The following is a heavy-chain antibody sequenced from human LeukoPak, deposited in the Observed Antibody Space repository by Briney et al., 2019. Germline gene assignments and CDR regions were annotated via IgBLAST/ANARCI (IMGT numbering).Heavy chain of an antibody. Sequence: PGGSLRLSCAASGFTFDDYGMSWVRQAPGKGLEWVSGINWNGGSTGYADSVKGRFTISRYNAKNSLYLQMNSLRAEDTALYYCARKKGGFGRAAGDKREVYYYYYMDVWGKGTTVTVSS. CDR1: GFTFDDYG. D-gene: IGHD6-13*01. CDR2: INWNGGST. V-gene: IGHV3-20*04. J-gene: IGHJ6*03. CDR3: ARKKGGFGRAAGDKREVYYYYYMDV.